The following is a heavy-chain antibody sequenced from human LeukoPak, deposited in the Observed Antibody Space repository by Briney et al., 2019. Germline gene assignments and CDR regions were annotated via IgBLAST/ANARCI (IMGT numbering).Heavy chain of an antibody. CDR1: GFIFSTQR. D-gene: IGHD3-10*01. CDR3: FREGGD. Sequence: PGGSLRLSCAASGFIFSTQRMHWVRQAPGKGLVWVSYINIDERITGYADSVKGRFTISRDNAKNTLYLQMNSLRVEDTAIYYCFREGGDWGQGTLVTVSS. V-gene: IGHV3-74*01. J-gene: IGHJ4*02. CDR2: INIDERIT.